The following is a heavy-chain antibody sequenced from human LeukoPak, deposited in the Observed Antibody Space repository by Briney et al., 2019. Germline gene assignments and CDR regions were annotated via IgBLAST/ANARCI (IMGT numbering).Heavy chain of an antibody. V-gene: IGHV4-4*07. Sequence: SETLTLTCTASGGTISSYYWSWIRQAAGKGLEWIGRIYTSGSTNYNPSVKSRVTMSVDTSKNQFSLKLSSVTAADTAVYYCARGRPDYDAFDIWGQGTMVTVSS. J-gene: IGHJ3*02. CDR2: IYTSGST. D-gene: IGHD6-6*01. CDR3: ARGRPDYDAFDI. CDR1: GGTISSYY.